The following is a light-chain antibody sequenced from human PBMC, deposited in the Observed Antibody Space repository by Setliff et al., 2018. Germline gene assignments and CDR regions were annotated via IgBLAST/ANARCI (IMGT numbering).Light chain of an antibody. Sequence: QSALAQPASVSGSPGQSITISCTGTSSDVGAFKYVSWYQQHPGKAPKLMIYGVNNRPSGVSNRFSGSKSGNTASLTISGLQGEDEADYYCYSYTITSTLLFGTGTKVTVL. CDR3: YSYTITSTLL. J-gene: IGLJ1*01. CDR1: SSDVGAFKY. V-gene: IGLV2-14*01. CDR2: GVN.